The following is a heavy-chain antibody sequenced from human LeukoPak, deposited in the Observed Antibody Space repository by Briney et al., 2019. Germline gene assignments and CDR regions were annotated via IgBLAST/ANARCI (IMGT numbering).Heavy chain of an antibody. J-gene: IGHJ4*02. CDR1: GYPFSYLW. CDR3: AREYYYNSSGHGSFGY. Sequence: PGGSLRLSCVASGYPFSYLWMSWVRQAPGKGLEWVANIKDDGSEKYYMDSVKGRFTVSRDNAKNLLSLQMNSLRAEDTAVYYCAREYYYNSSGHGSFGYWGQGTLVTVSS. CDR2: IKDDGSEK. D-gene: IGHD3-22*01. V-gene: IGHV3-7*01.